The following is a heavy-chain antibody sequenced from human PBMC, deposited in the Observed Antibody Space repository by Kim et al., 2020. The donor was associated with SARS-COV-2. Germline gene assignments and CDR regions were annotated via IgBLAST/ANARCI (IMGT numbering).Heavy chain of an antibody. CDR3: TRREYYDSSGYPKYYYYGMDV. V-gene: IGHV3-73*01. J-gene: IGHJ6*02. Sequence: GGSLRLSCAASGFTFSGSAMHWVRQASGKGLEWVGRIRSKANSYATAYAASVKGRFTISRDDSKNTAYLQMNSLKTEDTAVYYCTRREYYDSSGYPKYYYYGMDVWGQGTTVTVSS. CDR1: GFTFSGSA. D-gene: IGHD3-22*01. CDR2: IRSKANSYAT.